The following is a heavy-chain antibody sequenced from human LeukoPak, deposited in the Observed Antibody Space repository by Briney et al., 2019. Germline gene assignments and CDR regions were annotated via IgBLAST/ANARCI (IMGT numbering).Heavy chain of an antibody. J-gene: IGHJ6*03. Sequence: SVKVSCKASGGTFSSYAISWVRQAPGQGLEWMGGIIPIFGTANYAQKFQGRVTITADESTSTAYMELSSLRSEDTAVYYCARGARYCSSTSCYYYYYYVDVWGKGTTVTISS. CDR2: IIPIFGTA. V-gene: IGHV1-69*13. D-gene: IGHD2-2*01. CDR1: GGTFSSYA. CDR3: ARGARYCSSTSCYYYYYYVDV.